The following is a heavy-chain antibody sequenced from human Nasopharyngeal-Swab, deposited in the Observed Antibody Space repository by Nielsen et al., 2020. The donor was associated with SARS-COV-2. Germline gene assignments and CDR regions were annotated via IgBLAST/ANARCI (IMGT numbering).Heavy chain of an antibody. CDR1: GFTFSSYS. CDR3: ARDLSDTARPDY. V-gene: IGHV3-48*04. D-gene: IGHD5-18*01. J-gene: IGHJ4*02. CDR2: ISSSSSTI. Sequence: GESLKISCAASGFTFSSYSMNWVRQAPGKGLEWVSYISSSSSTICYADSVKGRFTISRDNAKNSLYLQMNSLRAEDTAVYYCARDLSDTARPDYWGQGTLVTVSS.